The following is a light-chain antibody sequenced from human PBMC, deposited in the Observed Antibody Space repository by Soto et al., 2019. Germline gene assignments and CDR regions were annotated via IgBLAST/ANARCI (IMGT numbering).Light chain of an antibody. Sequence: QSALTQPPSASGSPGQSVTISCTGTSSDVGGYIYVSWYPQHPGKAPKVLIYDVSKRPSGVPDRFSGSKSGNTASLTVSGLQAEDEADYYCSSYTGSDNLVFGGGTKLTVL. CDR3: SSYTGSDNLV. CDR2: DVS. CDR1: SSDVGGYIY. J-gene: IGLJ2*01. V-gene: IGLV2-8*01.